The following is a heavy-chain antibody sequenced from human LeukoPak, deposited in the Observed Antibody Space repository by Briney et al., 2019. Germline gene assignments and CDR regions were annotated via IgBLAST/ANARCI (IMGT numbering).Heavy chain of an antibody. D-gene: IGHD3-3*01. J-gene: IGHJ6*03. CDR1: GFIFSSYW. CDR3: ARIPAYYDSRGNYYYYFMDV. Sequence: PGRSLRLSCAASGFIFSSYWMSWVRQAPGKGLEWVANIKQAGSEKYYVDSVRGRFTISRDNARNSLYLQVNSLRAEDTAVYYCARIPAYYDSRGNYYYYFMDVWGRGTTVTVSS. CDR2: IKQAGSEK. V-gene: IGHV3-7*01.